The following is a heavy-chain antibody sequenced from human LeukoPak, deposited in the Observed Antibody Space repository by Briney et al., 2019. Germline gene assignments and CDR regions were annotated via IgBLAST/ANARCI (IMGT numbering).Heavy chain of an antibody. J-gene: IGHJ5*02. CDR2: ISSSSSYI. CDR3: ARSGSYYGGNWFDP. V-gene: IGHV3-21*01. CDR1: GFTFSSYS. Sequence: GGSLRLSCAASGFTFSSYSMNWVRQAPGKGLEWVSSISSSSSYIYYADSVKGRFTISRDNAKNSLYLQMSSLRAEDTAVYYCARSGSYYGGNWFDPWGQGTLVTVSS. D-gene: IGHD1-26*01.